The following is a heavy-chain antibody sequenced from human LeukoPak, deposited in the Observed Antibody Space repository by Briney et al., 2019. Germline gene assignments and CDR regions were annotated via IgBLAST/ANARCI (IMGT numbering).Heavy chain of an antibody. CDR2: ISAYNGNT. D-gene: IGHD3-22*01. CDR1: GYTFTSYG. V-gene: IGHV1-18*01. Sequence: ASVKVSCKASGYTFTSYGISWVRQAPGQGLEWMGWISAYNGNTNYAQKLQGRVTMTTDTSTSTAYTELRSLRSDDTAVYYCARVTYYYDSSGYSRLDYYYGMDVWGQGTTVTVSS. J-gene: IGHJ6*02. CDR3: ARVTYYYDSSGYSRLDYYYGMDV.